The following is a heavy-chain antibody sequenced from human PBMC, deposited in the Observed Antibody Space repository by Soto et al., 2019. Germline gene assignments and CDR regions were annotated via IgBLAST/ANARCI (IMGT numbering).Heavy chain of an antibody. J-gene: IGHJ5*02. CDR1: GGSISSYY. Sequence: SETLSLTCTVSGGSISSYYWSWIRQPPGKGLEWIGYIYYSGSTNYNPSLKSRVTISVDTSKNQFSLKLSSVTAADTAVYYCARTKLRYFGWFDPWGQGTLVTVSS. CDR2: IYYSGST. D-gene: IGHD3-9*01. CDR3: ARTKLRYFGWFDP. V-gene: IGHV4-59*08.